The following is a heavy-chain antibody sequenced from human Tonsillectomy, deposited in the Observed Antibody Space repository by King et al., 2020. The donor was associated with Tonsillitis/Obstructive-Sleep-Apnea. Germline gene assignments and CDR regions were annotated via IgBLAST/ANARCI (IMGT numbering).Heavy chain of an antibody. CDR3: ASGPNGGSPDSYYMDV. D-gene: IGHD3-16*01. CDR2: INHSGSS. CDR1: GGSFSDYY. V-gene: IGHV4-34*01. Sequence: VQLQQGGAGLLKPSETLSLTCAVYGGSFSDYYWSWIRQPPGKGLEWIGEINHSGSSNYNPSLKSRVTISVDTSKNQFSLKVTSVTAADTAVYYCASGPNGGSPDSYYMDVWGKGTTVTVSS. J-gene: IGHJ6*03.